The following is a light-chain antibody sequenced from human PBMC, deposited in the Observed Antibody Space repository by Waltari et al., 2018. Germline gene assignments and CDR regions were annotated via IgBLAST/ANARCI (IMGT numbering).Light chain of an antibody. CDR1: QGISNY. CDR2: AAS. J-gene: IGKJ5*01. V-gene: IGKV1-16*01. Sequence: DIQMTQSPSSLSASVGDRVTITCRASQGISNYLAWFQQKPGKAPTSLIYAASSLQRGXXSXXSGSGSXXXXXLTIXSXQPEXXXXXXXQQYNSYPRTFGQGTRLEIK. CDR3: QQYNSYPRT.